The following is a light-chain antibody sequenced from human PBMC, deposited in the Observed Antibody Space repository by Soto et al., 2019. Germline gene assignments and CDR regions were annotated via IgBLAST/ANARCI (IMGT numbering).Light chain of an antibody. V-gene: IGLV2-14*03. J-gene: IGLJ1*01. CDR3: SSYTSSSTRV. CDR1: SSEVGANDF. CDR2: EVS. Sequence: QSALTQPASVSGSPGQSITISCTGTSSEVGANDFVSWYQQHPDKAPKLMIYEVSNRPSGVSNRFSGSKSVNTATLTISGLQAEDEADYYCSSYTSSSTRVFGTGTKVTVL.